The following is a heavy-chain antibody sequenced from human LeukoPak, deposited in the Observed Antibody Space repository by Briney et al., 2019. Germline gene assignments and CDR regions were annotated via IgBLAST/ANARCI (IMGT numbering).Heavy chain of an antibody. CDR1: GGSISSSSYY. D-gene: IGHD4-17*01. CDR3: ARSYGDFIFDY. Sequence: SETLSLTCTVSGGSISSSSYYWGWIRQAPGKGLEWIGSIYYSGSTYYNPSLKSRVTISVDTSKNQFSLKLSSVTAADTAVYYCARSYGDFIFDYWGQGTLVTVSS. V-gene: IGHV4-39*01. CDR2: IYYSGST. J-gene: IGHJ4*02.